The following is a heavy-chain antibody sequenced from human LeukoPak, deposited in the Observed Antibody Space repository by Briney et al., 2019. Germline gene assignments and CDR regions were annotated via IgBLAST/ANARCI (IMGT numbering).Heavy chain of an antibody. CDR1: GFTFNTYT. D-gene: IGHD4-23*01. V-gene: IGHV3-21*01. CDR2: ISSGTSYI. Sequence: GGSLRLSCAASGFTFNTYTMNWVRQAPGKGLEWVSSISSGTSYIYYADSVKGRFTISRDNAKNSLFLQMNSLRAEDTAVYYCARDNGGSSPFDYWGQGTLVTVSS. J-gene: IGHJ4*02. CDR3: ARDNGGSSPFDY.